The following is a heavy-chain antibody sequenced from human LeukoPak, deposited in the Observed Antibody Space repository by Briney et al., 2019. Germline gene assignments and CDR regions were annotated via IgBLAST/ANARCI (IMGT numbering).Heavy chain of an antibody. Sequence: SVKVSCKASGGTFSSYAISWVRQAPGQGLEWTGRIIPIFGTANYAQKFQGRVTITTDESTSTAYMELSSLRSEDTAVYYCARSMTTVTSGWFDPWGQGTLVTDSS. CDR1: GGTFSSYA. D-gene: IGHD4-17*01. V-gene: IGHV1-69*05. CDR2: IIPIFGTA. J-gene: IGHJ5*02. CDR3: ARSMTTVTSGWFDP.